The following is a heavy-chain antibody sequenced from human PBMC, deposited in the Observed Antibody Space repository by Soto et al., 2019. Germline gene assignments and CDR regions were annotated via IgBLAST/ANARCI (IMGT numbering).Heavy chain of an antibody. CDR3: TTDRQWLRSSAAIGRWFDP. CDR1: GFTFSNAW. Sequence: PGGSLRLSCAASGFTFSNAWMSWVRQAPGKGLEWVGRIKSKTDGGTTDYAAPVKGRFTISRDDSKNTLYLQMNSLKTEDTAVYYCTTDRQWLRSSAAIGRWFDPWGQGTLVTVSS. D-gene: IGHD5-12*01. V-gene: IGHV3-15*01. J-gene: IGHJ5*02. CDR2: IKSKTDGGTT.